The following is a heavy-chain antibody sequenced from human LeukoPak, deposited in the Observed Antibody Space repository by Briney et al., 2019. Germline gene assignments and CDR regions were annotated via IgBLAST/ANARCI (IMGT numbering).Heavy chain of an antibody. V-gene: IGHV1-46*01. CDR1: GYTFTGYY. CDR3: ARGPAGIKRGLEDAFDI. D-gene: IGHD1-14*01. Sequence: VASVKVSCKASGYTFTGYYMHWVRQAPGQGLEWMGIINPRGDPTSYAQRFQGRVTMTSDTSTSTVYMEMSSLRSEDTAVYYCARGPAGIKRGLEDAFDIWGQGTMVTVSS. J-gene: IGHJ3*02. CDR2: INPRGDPT.